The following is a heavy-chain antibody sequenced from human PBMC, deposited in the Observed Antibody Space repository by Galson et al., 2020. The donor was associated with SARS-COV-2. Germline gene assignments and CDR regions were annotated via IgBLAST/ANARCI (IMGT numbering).Heavy chain of an antibody. J-gene: IGHJ4*02. V-gene: IGHV3-23*01. CDR1: GFTFSNYV. CDR2: ISGSGGGT. Sequence: GGSLRLSCAASGFTFSNYVMNWVRQAPGKGLEWVSAISGSGGGTYYADSVKGRFTVSRDNSKNTLYLQMNSLRAEDTAVYYCAKGSPYCGSTSCYLGDYWGQGTLVTVSS. D-gene: IGHD2-2*01. CDR3: AKGSPYCGSTSCYLGDY.